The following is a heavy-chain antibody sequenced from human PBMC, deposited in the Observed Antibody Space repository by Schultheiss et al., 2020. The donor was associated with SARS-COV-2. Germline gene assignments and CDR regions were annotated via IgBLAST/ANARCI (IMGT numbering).Heavy chain of an antibody. V-gene: IGHV4-61*02. Sequence: LRLSCTVSGGSISSGSYYWSWIRQPAGKGLEWIGRIYTSGSTNYNPSLKSRVTISVDTSKNQFSLKLSSVTAADTAVYYCARTNCSGGSCWLGWDYYYGMDVWGQGTTVTVSS. J-gene: IGHJ6*02. CDR1: GGSISSGSYY. CDR2: IYTSGST. D-gene: IGHD2-15*01. CDR3: ARTNCSGGSCWLGWDYYYGMDV.